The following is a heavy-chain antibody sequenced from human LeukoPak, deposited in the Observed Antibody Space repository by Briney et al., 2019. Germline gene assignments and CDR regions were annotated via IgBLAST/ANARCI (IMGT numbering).Heavy chain of an antibody. CDR1: GFTFSNAW. D-gene: IGHD1-26*01. J-gene: IGHJ6*02. Sequence: GGSLRLSCAASGFTFSNAWMSWVRQAPGKGLEWVGLIKSKSEGATSDYAAPVKGRFTISRDDSKNTLYLQTNSLKAEDTAVYYCARQGATSGFYGMDAWGQGTTVTVSS. CDR3: ARQGATSGFYGMDA. V-gene: IGHV3-15*01. CDR2: IKSKSEGATS.